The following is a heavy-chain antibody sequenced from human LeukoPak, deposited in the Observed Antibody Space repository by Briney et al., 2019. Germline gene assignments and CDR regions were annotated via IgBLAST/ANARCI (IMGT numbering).Heavy chain of an antibody. CDR1: GFTFSSYS. Sequence: SGGSLRLSCAASGFTFSSYSMNWVRQAPGKGLEWVSSISSSSSYIYYADSVKGRFTISRDNAKNSLYLQMNSLRAEDTAVYYCARDYYGSGSHNWFDPWGQGTLVTVSP. J-gene: IGHJ5*02. D-gene: IGHD3-10*01. V-gene: IGHV3-21*01. CDR3: ARDYYGSGSHNWFDP. CDR2: ISSSSSYI.